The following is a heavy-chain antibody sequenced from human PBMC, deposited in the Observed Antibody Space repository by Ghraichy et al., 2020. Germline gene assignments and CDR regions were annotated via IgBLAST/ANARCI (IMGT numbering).Heavy chain of an antibody. CDR2: ISSSTRYK. Sequence: GGSLRLSCVASGLMFSPNTMNWVRQAPGKGLEWVSSISSSTRYKYYADSVKGRFTISRDNAQNSLYQQMNSLRAEDTAVYYCSRGGGAGTPVLYHMDVWGLGTTVTVSS. D-gene: IGHD6-19*01. J-gene: IGHJ6*02. CDR3: SRGGGAGTPVLYHMDV. V-gene: IGHV3-21*06. CDR1: GLMFSPNT.